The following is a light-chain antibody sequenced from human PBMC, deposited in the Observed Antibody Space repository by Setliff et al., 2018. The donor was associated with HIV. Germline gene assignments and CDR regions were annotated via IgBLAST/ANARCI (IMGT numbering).Light chain of an antibody. Sequence: QSALTQPPSVSGSPGQSVTISCTGTSSDVGRYNRVSWYQQPPGTAPKLMIYEVTNRPSGVPDRFSGSKSGSTASLTISGLQAEDEGDYYCSSHRSSSYVLGTGTKVTVL. J-gene: IGLJ1*01. CDR2: EVT. CDR1: SSDVGRYNR. CDR3: SSHRSSSYV. V-gene: IGLV2-18*02.